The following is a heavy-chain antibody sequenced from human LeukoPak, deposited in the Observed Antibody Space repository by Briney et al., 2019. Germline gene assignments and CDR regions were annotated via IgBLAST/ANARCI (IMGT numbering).Heavy chain of an antibody. Sequence: ASVKVSCKASGYTFTSYGISWVRQAPGQGLEWMGWTSTYNGNTVYVQKLQGRVTMTTDTSTSTVYMELRSLRSDDTAVYYCGRVHSSSWYQSDYWGQGTLVTVSS. CDR1: GYTFTSYG. D-gene: IGHD6-13*01. J-gene: IGHJ4*02. V-gene: IGHV1-18*01. CDR2: TSTYNGNT. CDR3: GRVHSSSWYQSDY.